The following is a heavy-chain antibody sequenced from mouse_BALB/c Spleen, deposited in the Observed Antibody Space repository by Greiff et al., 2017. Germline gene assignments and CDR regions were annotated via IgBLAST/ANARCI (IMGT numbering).Heavy chain of an antibody. J-gene: IGHJ4*01. CDR2: IDPETGGT. CDR1: GYTFTDYE. D-gene: IGHD2-10*02. Sequence: QVQLKESGAELVRPGASVTLSCKASGYTFTDYEMHWVKQTPVHGLEWIGAIDPETGGTAYNQKFKGKATLTADKSSSTAYMELRSLTSEDSAVYYCTREYGNYGYAMDYWGQGTSVTVSS. CDR3: TREYGNYGYAMDY. V-gene: IGHV1-15*01.